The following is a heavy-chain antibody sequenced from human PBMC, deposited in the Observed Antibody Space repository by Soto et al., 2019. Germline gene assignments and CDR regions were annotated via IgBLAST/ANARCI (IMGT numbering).Heavy chain of an antibody. D-gene: IGHD4-17*01. CDR1: GGTFSSYA. CDR3: AREREGDDYVSPPLDY. CDR2: IIPIFGTA. Sequence: QVQLVQSGAEVKKPGSSVKVSCKASGGTFSSYAISWVRQAPGQGLEWMGGIIPIFGTANYAQKFQGRVTITADESTSTAYRELSSLRSEDTAVYYCAREREGDDYVSPPLDYWGQGTLVTVSS. V-gene: IGHV1-69*12. J-gene: IGHJ4*02.